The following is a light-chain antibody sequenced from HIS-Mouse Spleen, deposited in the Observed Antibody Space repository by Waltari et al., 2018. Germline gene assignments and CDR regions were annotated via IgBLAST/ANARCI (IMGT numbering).Light chain of an antibody. CDR2: EDR. Sequence: SHELTQPPSVSVSPGQPARIPCPGDALPKKYAYWYQQKSGQAPVLVIYEDRKRPSGIPERFSGSSSGTMATLTISGAQVEDEADYYCYSTDSSGNHRVFGGGTKLTVL. CDR1: ALPKKY. J-gene: IGLJ2*01. CDR3: YSTDSSGNHRV. V-gene: IGLV3-10*01.